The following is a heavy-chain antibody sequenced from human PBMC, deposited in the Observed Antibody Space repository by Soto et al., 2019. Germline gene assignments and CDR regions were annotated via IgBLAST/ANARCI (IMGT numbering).Heavy chain of an antibody. J-gene: IGHJ5*02. CDR1: GGSFSGYY. Sequence: QVQLQQWGAGLLKPSETLSLTCAVYGGSFSGYYWSWIRQPPGKGLEWIGEINHSGSTNYNPSLKSRVTIAVDTSKNQFSLKLSSVTAAETAVYYCARGPRLRYFDWLLEISWFDPWGQGTLVTVSS. V-gene: IGHV4-34*01. CDR3: ARGPRLRYFDWLLEISWFDP. D-gene: IGHD3-9*01. CDR2: INHSGST.